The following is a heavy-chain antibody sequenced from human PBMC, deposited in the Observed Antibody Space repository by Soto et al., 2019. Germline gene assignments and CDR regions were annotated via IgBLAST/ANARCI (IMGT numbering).Heavy chain of an antibody. D-gene: IGHD3-10*01. CDR1: GASVNDREYH. CDR3: AVLLAGGGGDGN. Sequence: QVQLQESGPGLVKPTETLSLTGTVSGASVNDREYHWSWIRQPPGRGLEWIGQVQYGGSTEFDSFSLKSRLTLSIDASKNQFSLKLSSVTAADTAIYYCAVLLAGGGGDGNWGQGTLVTVSS. V-gene: IGHV4-61*08. J-gene: IGHJ4*02. CDR2: VQYGGST.